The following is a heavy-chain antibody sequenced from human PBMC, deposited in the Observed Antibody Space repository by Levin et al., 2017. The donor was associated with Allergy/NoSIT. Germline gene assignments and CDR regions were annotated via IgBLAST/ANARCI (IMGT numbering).Heavy chain of an antibody. CDR2: IYPGDSDT. CDR3: VRSGGDTAAERY. CDR1: GYSFTTYW. V-gene: IGHV5-51*01. Sequence: GESLKISCKGSGYSFTTYWIGWVRQLPGKGLEWMGMIYPGDSDTRYRPSFQGQVTMSADKSISTAYVQWSSLKASDTAMYYCVRSGGDTAAERYWGQGTLVTVSS. J-gene: IGHJ4*02. D-gene: IGHD1-26*01.